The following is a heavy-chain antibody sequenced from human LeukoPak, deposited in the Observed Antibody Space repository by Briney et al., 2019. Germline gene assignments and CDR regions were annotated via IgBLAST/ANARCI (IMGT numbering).Heavy chain of an antibody. Sequence: GGSLRLSCAASGFTFGSYVMNWVRQAPGKGLEWVSTITGSGGNTYYADSVKGRFTISRDNSKNTLYLQMNSLRAEDTAVYYCARGYSSGWYYFDYWGQGTLVTVSS. CDR1: GFTFGSYV. V-gene: IGHV3-23*01. D-gene: IGHD6-19*01. CDR2: ITGSGGNT. CDR3: ARGYSSGWYYFDY. J-gene: IGHJ4*02.